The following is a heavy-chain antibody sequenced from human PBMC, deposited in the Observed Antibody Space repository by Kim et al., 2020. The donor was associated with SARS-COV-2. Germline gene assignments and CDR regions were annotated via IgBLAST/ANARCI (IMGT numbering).Heavy chain of an antibody. CDR3: AIAIARIFLLDD. CDR1: GFTFSSYA. V-gene: IGHV3-30*04. CDR2: ISYDGSNK. Sequence: GGSLRLSCAASGFTFSSYAMHWVRQAPGKGLEWVAVISYDGSNKYYADSVKGRFTISRDNSKNTMYLQMNSLRAEDTAVYYCAIAIARIFLLDDWGQGTL. J-gene: IGHJ4*02. D-gene: IGHD2-21*01.